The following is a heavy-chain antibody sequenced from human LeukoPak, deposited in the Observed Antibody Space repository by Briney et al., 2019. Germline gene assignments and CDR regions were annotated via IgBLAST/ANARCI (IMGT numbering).Heavy chain of an antibody. J-gene: IGHJ5*02. CDR1: GGTISSYY. CDR2: IYYSGST. V-gene: IGHV4-59*01. Sequence: SETLSLTCTVSGGTISSYYWSWIRQPPGKGLEWIGYIYYSGSTNYNPSLKSRVTISVDTSKNQFSLKLSSVTAADPAVYYCARGRNWFDPWGQGTLVTVSS. CDR3: ARGRNWFDP.